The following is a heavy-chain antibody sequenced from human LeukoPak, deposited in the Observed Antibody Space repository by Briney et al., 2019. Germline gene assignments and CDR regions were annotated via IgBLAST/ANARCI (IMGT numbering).Heavy chain of an antibody. J-gene: IGHJ6*03. CDR3: ARGYCSSTSCYSRYMDV. D-gene: IGHD2-2*01. CDR2: IYSGGST. Sequence: PGGSLRLSCAASGFTVSSNYMSWVRQAPGKGLEWVSVIYSGGSTYYADSVKGRFTISRDNSKNTLYLQMNSLRAEDTAVYYCARGYCSSTSCYSRYMDVWGKGTTVTISS. CDR1: GFTVSSNY. V-gene: IGHV3-53*01.